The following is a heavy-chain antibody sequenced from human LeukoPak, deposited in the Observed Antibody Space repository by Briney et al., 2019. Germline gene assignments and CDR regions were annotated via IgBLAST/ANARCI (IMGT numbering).Heavy chain of an antibody. CDR3: ARVSQVPAAMGWFDP. D-gene: IGHD2-2*01. CDR2: IYYSGNT. CDR1: GVSISSSNSY. J-gene: IGHJ5*02. Sequence: SETLSLTCTVSGVSISSSNSYWGWIRQPPGKGLEWIGSIYYSGNTYYNASLKSQVSISIDTSKNQFSLKLSSVTAADTAVYYCARVSQVPAAMGWFDPWGQGTLVTVSS. V-gene: IGHV4-39*01.